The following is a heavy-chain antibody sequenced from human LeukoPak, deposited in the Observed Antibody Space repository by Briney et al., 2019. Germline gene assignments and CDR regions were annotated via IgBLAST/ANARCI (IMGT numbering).Heavy chain of an antibody. J-gene: IGHJ3*02. CDR3: ARGISGGFDI. CDR2: IIPNSGAT. Sequence: ASVKVSCKASGYTFIAYHMHWVRQAPGQGLEWMGRIIPNSGATNYAQNFHGRVTMTRDTSISTAYMELSRLRPDDTAVYYCARGISGGFDIWGQGTMVTVSS. V-gene: IGHV1-2*06. D-gene: IGHD2-21*01. CDR1: GYTFIAYH.